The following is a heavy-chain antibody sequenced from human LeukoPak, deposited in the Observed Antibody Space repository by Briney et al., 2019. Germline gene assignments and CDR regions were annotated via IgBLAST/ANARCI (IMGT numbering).Heavy chain of an antibody. CDR3: ARVDILTGYYYFDN. CDR2: ISPDNGNT. Sequence: ASVKVSCKTSGYTFTSYGVSWVRQAPGQGLEWMGWISPDNGNTKYVQKVQGRVTMTTDTSSSTAYMELRSLRYDDTAVYCCARVDILTGYYYFDNWGQGTLVTVSS. D-gene: IGHD3-9*01. CDR1: GYTFTSYG. J-gene: IGHJ4*02. V-gene: IGHV1-18*01.